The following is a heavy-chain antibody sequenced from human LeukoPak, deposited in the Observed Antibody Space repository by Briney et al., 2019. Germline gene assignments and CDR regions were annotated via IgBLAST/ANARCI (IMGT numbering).Heavy chain of an antibody. Sequence: SVTVSCKVSGGTFSSYTFSWVRQAPGPGLEWMGRIIPIFGIANYAQKFQGRVTNTADKSTSTAYMELSSLRSEDTAVYYCARRDYYDSSGSLDYWGQGTLVTVSS. D-gene: IGHD3-22*01. V-gene: IGHV1-69*02. CDR1: GGTFSSYT. CDR3: ARRDYYDSSGSLDY. J-gene: IGHJ4*02. CDR2: IIPIFGIA.